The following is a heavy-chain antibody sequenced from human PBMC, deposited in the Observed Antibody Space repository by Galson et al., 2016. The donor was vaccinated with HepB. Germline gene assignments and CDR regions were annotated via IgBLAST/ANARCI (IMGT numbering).Heavy chain of an antibody. V-gene: IGHV3-23*01. CDR2: ISSDGDNK. CDR3: TNDVGLVMFGL. Sequence: SLRLSCAVSGLSFSDYAMSWVRQGPGKRLEWVSTISSDGDNKHYLDSVKGRFTVSRDNSKNTLDLQMNSLRAEDTAVYYCTNDVGLVMFGLWGRGTLVTVSS. CDR1: GLSFSDYA. D-gene: IGHD2/OR15-2a*01. J-gene: IGHJ4*02.